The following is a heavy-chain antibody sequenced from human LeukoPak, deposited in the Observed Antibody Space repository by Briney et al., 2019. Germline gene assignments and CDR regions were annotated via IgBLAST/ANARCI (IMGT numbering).Heavy chain of an antibody. J-gene: IGHJ6*02. CDR2: IYSGGST. CDR3: ARDRREGFDCSSTSCPYYYSGMDV. D-gene: IGHD2-2*01. V-gene: IGHV3-53*01. CDR1: GLTVSSKD. Sequence: GGSLRLSCAASGLTVSSKDMSWVRQAPGKGLEWVSVIYSGGSTYYADSVKGRFTISRDNSKNTLYLQMSSLRAEDTAVYYCARDRREGFDCSSTSCPYYYSGMDVWGQGATVTVPS.